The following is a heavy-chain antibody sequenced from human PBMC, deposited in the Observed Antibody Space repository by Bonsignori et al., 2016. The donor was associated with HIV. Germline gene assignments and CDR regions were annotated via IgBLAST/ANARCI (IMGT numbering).Heavy chain of an antibody. CDR3: GGSSGYYYENFDY. J-gene: IGHJ4*02. V-gene: IGHV4-59*01. Sequence: WIRQPPGKGLEWIGYVRSSGSINYNASLRSRVTMSVDTSKNQISLKLTSVTAADTAVYYCGGSSGYYYENFDYWGQGTLVTVSS. D-gene: IGHD3-22*01. CDR2: VRSSGSI.